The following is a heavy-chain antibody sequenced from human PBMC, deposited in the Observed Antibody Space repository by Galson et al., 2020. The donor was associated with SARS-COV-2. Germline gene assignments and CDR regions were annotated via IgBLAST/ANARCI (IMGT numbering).Heavy chain of an antibody. CDR2: VSPTSGNT. CDR1: GYTFTSLD. J-gene: IGHJ4*01. CDR3: ARGVAAGVDY. V-gene: IGHV1-8*01. D-gene: IGHD2-15*01. Sequence: ASVKVSCKASGYTFTSLDINWVRQATGQGLEWLGWVSPTSGNTGYAQKFEGRVTMTSDISTTTFYMELSNLRPEDTAVYYCARGVAAGVDYWGHGTLVTVSS.